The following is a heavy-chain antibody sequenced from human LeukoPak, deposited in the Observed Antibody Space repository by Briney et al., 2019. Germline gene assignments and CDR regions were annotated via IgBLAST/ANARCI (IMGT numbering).Heavy chain of an antibody. CDR1: GFTFSNYA. Sequence: GGSLRLSCAASGFTFSNYAMSWVRQAPGKGLEWVSGMSGGGDTTYNADSVKGRFTISRDNSKNTLYLQMNSLRAEDTAVYFCAKDRGSGYYRAPSGMDVWGQGTTVTVSS. CDR3: AKDRGSGYYRAPSGMDV. V-gene: IGHV3-23*01. D-gene: IGHD3-3*01. J-gene: IGHJ6*02. CDR2: MSGGGDTT.